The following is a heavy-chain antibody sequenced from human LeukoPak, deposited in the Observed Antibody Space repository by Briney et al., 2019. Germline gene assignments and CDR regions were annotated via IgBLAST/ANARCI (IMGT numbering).Heavy chain of an antibody. Sequence: ASVKVSCKASGGTFSSYAISWVRQAPGQGLEWMGGITPIFGTANYAQKFQGRVTVTADESTSTAYMELSSLRSEDTAVYYCARDVRFGANWFDPWGQGTLVTVSS. CDR2: ITPIFGTA. CDR1: GGTFSSYA. CDR3: ARDVRFGANWFDP. J-gene: IGHJ5*02. V-gene: IGHV1-69*13. D-gene: IGHD3-10*01.